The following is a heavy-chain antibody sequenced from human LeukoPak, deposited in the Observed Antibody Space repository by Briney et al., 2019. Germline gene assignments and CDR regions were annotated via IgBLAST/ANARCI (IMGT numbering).Heavy chain of an antibody. CDR1: GFSFSSYG. CDR3: AKVTPGSTARKSGLDF. V-gene: IGHV3-30*18. D-gene: IGHD2-21*02. Sequence: GGSLRPSCAASGFSFSSYGMHWVRQTPGKGLEWVAVMSFDGSNIYYGDSVKGRFTISRDNSKNTLYLQMNSLRVEDTALYYCAKVTPGSTARKSGLDFWGQGTLVTVSS. J-gene: IGHJ4*02. CDR2: MSFDGSNI.